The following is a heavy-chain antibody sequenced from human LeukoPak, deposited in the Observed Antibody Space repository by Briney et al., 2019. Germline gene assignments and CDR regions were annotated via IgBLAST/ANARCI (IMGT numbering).Heavy chain of an antibody. CDR3: ARAIEVGAMTPFDY. Sequence: SETLSLTCTVSGYSISSDYYWGWIRQPPGKGLEWIGSIYHSGSTYYNPSLKSRVTISVDTSKNQFSLKLSSVTAADTAVYYCARAIEVGAMTPFDYWGQGTLVTVSS. CDR2: IYHSGST. V-gene: IGHV4-38-2*02. D-gene: IGHD1-26*01. CDR1: GYSISSDYY. J-gene: IGHJ4*02.